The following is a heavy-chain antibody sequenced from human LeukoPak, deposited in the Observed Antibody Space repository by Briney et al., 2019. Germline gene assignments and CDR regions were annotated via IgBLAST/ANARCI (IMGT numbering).Heavy chain of an antibody. V-gene: IGHV3-7*04. CDR2: IKQDGSDK. CDR1: GFTFSSYW. J-gene: IGHJ4*01. D-gene: IGHD2-2*01. Sequence: GGSLRLSCAVSGFTFSSYWMSWVRQAPGKGLEWVANIKQDGSDKYYVDSVRGRFTISRDNAKNSLYLQMNSLRAEDTAVYYCARDLPAANFDYWGQGTLVTVSS. CDR3: ARDLPAANFDY.